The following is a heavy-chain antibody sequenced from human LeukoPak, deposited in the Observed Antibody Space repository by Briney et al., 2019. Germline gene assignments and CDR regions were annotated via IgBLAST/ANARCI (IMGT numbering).Heavy chain of an antibody. Sequence: PSETLSLTCTVSGGSISSYYWSWIRQPPGKGLEWIGYIYYSGSTNYNPSLKSRVTISVDTSKNQFSLKLSSVTAADTAVYYCASIAVADRYFQHWGQGTLVTVSS. CDR3: ASIAVADRYFQH. V-gene: IGHV4-59*01. J-gene: IGHJ1*01. CDR1: GGSISSYY. D-gene: IGHD6-19*01. CDR2: IYYSGST.